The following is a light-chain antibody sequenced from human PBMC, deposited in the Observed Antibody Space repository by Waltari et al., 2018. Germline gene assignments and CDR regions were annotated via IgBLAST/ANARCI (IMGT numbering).Light chain of an antibody. V-gene: IGKV4-1*01. J-gene: IGKJ5*01. CDR2: WEA. CDR1: QTVMYFSNNKDY. CDR3: QQYITSPVT. Sequence: DIVMTQSPDSLAVSLGERATINCKSSQTVMYFSNNKDYLAWYQQNQGQPHKLLFYWEATRESGVPDRFSGSGSATNFTLTINSLQAEDVAVYWCQQYITSPVTFGQGTRLEIK.